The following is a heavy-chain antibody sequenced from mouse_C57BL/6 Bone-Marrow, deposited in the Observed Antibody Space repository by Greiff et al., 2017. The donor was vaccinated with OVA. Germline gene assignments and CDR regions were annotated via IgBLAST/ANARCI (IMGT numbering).Heavy chain of an antibody. CDR3: TRDHYGSSYAYFDV. CDR2: ISSGGDYI. J-gene: IGHJ1*03. CDR1: GFTFSSYA. Sequence: EVKLVESGEGLVKPGGSLKLSCAASGFTFSSYAMSWVRQTPEKRLEWVAYISSGGDYIYYADTVKGRFTISRDNARNTLYLQMSSLKSEDTAMYYCTRDHYGSSYAYFDVWGTGTTVTVSS. V-gene: IGHV5-9-1*02. D-gene: IGHD1-1*01.